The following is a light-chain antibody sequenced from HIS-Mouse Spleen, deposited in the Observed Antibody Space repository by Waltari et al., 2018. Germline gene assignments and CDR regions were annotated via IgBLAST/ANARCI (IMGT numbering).Light chain of an antibody. Sequence: QSALPQPASVSGSPGQSITISCTGTSRAVGGYNYVSWYQQHPGKAPKLMIYDVSNRPSGVSNRFSGSKSGNTASLTISGLQAEDEADYYCSSYTSSSTRVFGGGTKLTVL. V-gene: IGLV2-14*03. CDR3: SSYTSSSTRV. CDR2: DVS. J-gene: IGLJ3*02. CDR1: SRAVGGYNY.